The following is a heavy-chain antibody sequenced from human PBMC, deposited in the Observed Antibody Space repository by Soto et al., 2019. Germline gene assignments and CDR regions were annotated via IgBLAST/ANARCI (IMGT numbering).Heavy chain of an antibody. D-gene: IGHD5-12*01. CDR1: GFTFSIYG. Sequence: PGGTLRLSGAASGFTFSIYGMHWVRHAPGKGLEWVAVISYDGSNKYYADSVKGRFTISRDNSKNTLYLQMNSLRAEDTAVYYCAKDGLGEYYGMDVWGQGTTVTVS. J-gene: IGHJ6*02. CDR3: AKDGLGEYYGMDV. V-gene: IGHV3-30*18. CDR2: ISYDGSNK.